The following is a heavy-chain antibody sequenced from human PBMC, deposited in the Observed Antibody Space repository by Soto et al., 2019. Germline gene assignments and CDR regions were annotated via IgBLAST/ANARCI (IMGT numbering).Heavy chain of an antibody. CDR1: GSTFSSYS. J-gene: IGHJ4*02. V-gene: IGHV3-48*02. Sequence: GGSLRLSCAASGSTFSSYSMNWVRQAPGKGLEWVSYISSSSSTIYYADSVKGRFTISRDNAKNSLYLQMNSLRDEDTAVYYCARDMYYYDSSGYWSIDYWGQGTLVTVSS. D-gene: IGHD3-22*01. CDR3: ARDMYYYDSSGYWSIDY. CDR2: ISSSSSTI.